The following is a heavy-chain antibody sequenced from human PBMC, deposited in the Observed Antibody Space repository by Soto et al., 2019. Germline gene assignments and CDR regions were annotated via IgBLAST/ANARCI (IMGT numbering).Heavy chain of an antibody. CDR3: ARTPHYDFWSGYFYFDH. CDR1: GFRFSDYA. CDR2: FSGGGGST. D-gene: IGHD3-3*01. Sequence: GGSLRLSCQASGFRFSDYALSWVRQAPGKGLEWVSAFSGGGGSTYYADSVKGRTTVSRDNSKNTLYLQMNRLRAEDSATYYCARTPHYDFWSGYFYFDHWGQGALVTVSS. J-gene: IGHJ4*02. V-gene: IGHV3-23*01.